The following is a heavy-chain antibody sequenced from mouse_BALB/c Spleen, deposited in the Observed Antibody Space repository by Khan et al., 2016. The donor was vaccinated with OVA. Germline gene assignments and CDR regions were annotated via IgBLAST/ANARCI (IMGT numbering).Heavy chain of an antibody. Sequence: QVQLKQSGPGLAAPSQSLSITCTISGFSLTNYGVSWVRQPPGKGLEWLVVIWSDGSTNYYSVLKSRLTVTKDNSQRQGFLKMNSLPTDDTAIYFCARQPYYHYDIMDYWGQGTSVTVSS. J-gene: IGHJ4*01. CDR3: ARQPYYHYDIMDY. CDR2: IWSDGST. V-gene: IGHV2-6-1*01. D-gene: IGHD2-10*01. CDR1: GFSLTNYG.